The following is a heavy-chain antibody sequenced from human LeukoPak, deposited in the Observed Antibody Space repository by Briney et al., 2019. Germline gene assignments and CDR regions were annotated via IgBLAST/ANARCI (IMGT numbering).Heavy chain of an antibody. D-gene: IGHD4-17*01. CDR1: GFTFSSYW. V-gene: IGHV3-7*03. CDR2: IRQDGSEK. CDR3: ARANYGDYAVY. Sequence: PGGSLRLSCAASGFTFSSYWMSWVRQAPGKGLEWVANIRQDGSEKYYVDSVKGRFTISRDNAKNSLYLQMNSLRAEDTAVYYCARANYGDYAVYWGQGTLVTVSS. J-gene: IGHJ4*02.